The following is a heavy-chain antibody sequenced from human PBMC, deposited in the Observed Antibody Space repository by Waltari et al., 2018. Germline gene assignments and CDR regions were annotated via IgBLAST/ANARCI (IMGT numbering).Heavy chain of an antibody. CDR3: ATSPSSSWYWIDP. CDR2: TFPTGIT. Sequence: QVQLQESGPGLVKPSETLSLTCTVSGDSLSKSYFHWIRQPPRKGLEWIGYTFPTGITTYNPSLKSRVTLSVDTSNNQCSLKLTSMTAADTAVYYCATSPSSSWYWIDPWGQGTLVTVSS. J-gene: IGHJ5*02. CDR1: GDSLSKSY. V-gene: IGHV4-4*09. D-gene: IGHD6-13*01.